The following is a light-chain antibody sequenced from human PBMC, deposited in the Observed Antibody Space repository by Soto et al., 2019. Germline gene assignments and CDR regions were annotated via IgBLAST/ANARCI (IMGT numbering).Light chain of an antibody. CDR3: QQYKTYWT. Sequence: ASVGDRVTITCRASQSVSSWLAWFQQKPGKAPKLLIYKASNLQSGVSSRFSGGGSGTEFTLTISSLQPDDFATYYCQQYKTYWTFGPGTKVDIK. J-gene: IGKJ1*01. CDR2: KAS. CDR1: QSVSSW. V-gene: IGKV1-5*03.